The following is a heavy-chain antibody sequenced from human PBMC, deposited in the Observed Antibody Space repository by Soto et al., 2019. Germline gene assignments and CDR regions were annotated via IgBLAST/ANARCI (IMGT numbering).Heavy chain of an antibody. J-gene: IGHJ6*02. V-gene: IGHV5-51*01. CDR2: IYPGDSDT. CDR1: GYSFTIYW. CDR3: ARHXRIAVAGTSYYYYGMDV. Sequence: GESLKISCKGSGYSFTIYWIGWVRQMPGKGLESMGIIYPGDSDTRYSPSFQGQVTISADKSISTAYLQWSSLKASDTAMYYCARHXRIAVAGTSYYYYGMDVWGQGTTVTVSS. D-gene: IGHD6-19*01.